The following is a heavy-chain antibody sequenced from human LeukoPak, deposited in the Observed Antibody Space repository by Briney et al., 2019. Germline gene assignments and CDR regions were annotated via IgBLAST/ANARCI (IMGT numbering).Heavy chain of an antibody. Sequence: PSETLSLTCAVYGGSFSGYYWSWIRQPPGKGLEWIGRIYTSGSTNYNPSLKSRVTMSVDTSKNQFSLKLSSVTAADTAVYYCARDSYGEHVLSLMVYAVGYNWFDPWGQGTLVTVSS. CDR3: ARDSYGEHVLSLMVYAVGYNWFDP. CDR2: IYTSGST. D-gene: IGHD2-8*01. V-gene: IGHV4-4*07. CDR1: GGSFSGYY. J-gene: IGHJ5*02.